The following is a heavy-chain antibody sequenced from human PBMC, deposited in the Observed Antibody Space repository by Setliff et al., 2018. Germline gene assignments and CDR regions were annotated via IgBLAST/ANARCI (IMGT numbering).Heavy chain of an antibody. D-gene: IGHD5-18*01. CDR3: AKDGGMGMVKAYYYGLDV. Sequence: SETLSLTCAVYDGSFSHYYWSWIRQPPGKGLEWIGSVYYSGYTYYNPSLQSRVTISVDMSKNQFSMKLTSVTAADTAVYYCAKDGGMGMVKAYYYGLDVWGQGTSVTVSS. CDR1: DGSFSHYY. J-gene: IGHJ6*02. V-gene: IGHV4-34*01. CDR2: VYYSGYT.